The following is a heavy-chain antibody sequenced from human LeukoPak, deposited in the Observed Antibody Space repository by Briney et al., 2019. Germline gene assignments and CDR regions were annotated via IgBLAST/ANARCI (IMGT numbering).Heavy chain of an antibody. CDR3: ARHPGPASYGNDAFDI. Sequence: GGSLRLSCAASGFTFSCYEMKWVRQAPGKGLEWVSYISSSGSTIYYAASVKGRFTISRDNARNSLYLQMNSLRAEDTAVYYCARHPGPASYGNDAFDIWGQGTMVTVSS. V-gene: IGHV3-48*03. CDR1: GFTFSCYE. D-gene: IGHD5-18*01. CDR2: ISSSGSTI. J-gene: IGHJ3*02.